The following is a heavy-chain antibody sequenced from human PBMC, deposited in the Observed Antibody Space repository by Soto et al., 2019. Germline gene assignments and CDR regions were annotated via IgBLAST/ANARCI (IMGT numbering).Heavy chain of an antibody. V-gene: IGHV1-18*01. D-gene: IGHD3-22*01. J-gene: IGHJ6*01. CDR2: ISAYNGNT. CDR1: GYTFTSDG. Sequence: AAVKVSCKASGYTFTSDGISWVRQAPGQGLEWMGWISAYNGNTNYAQKLQGRVTMTTDTSTSTAYMELRSLRSDDTAVYYCARMSGXDSSGYPELYYYYGMDVWGQGTTVTVSS. CDR3: ARMSGXDSSGYPELYYYYGMDV.